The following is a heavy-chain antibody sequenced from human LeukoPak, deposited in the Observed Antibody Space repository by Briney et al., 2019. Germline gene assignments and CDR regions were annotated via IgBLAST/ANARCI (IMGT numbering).Heavy chain of an antibody. D-gene: IGHD2-15*01. CDR3: AQQVGYCSSGSCYFTY. CDR2: ISNTGGST. J-gene: IGHJ1*01. V-gene: IGHV3-23*01. Sequence: GGSMRLSCAASGFSFNTYAMSWVRQAPGKGLEWVSAISNTGGSTYYADSVKGRFTISRDKSKNTLSLQMNSLRAEDTAVYYCAQQVGYCSSGSCYFTYWGQGTLVTVSS. CDR1: GFSFNTYA.